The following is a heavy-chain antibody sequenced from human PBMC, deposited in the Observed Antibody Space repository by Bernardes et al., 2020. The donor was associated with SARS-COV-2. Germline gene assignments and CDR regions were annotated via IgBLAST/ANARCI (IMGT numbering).Heavy chain of an antibody. J-gene: IGHJ4*02. CDR1: GFTFSSYS. D-gene: IGHD4-17*01. CDR2: ISSSSSYI. CDR3: ARDLYSHGDYPFFDY. Sequence: GSLRLSCAASGFTFSSYSMNWVRQAPGKGLEWVSSISSSSSYIYYADSVKGRFTISRDNAKNSLSLQMNSLRAEDTAVYYCARDLYSHGDYPFFDYWGQGTLVTVSS. V-gene: IGHV3-21*01.